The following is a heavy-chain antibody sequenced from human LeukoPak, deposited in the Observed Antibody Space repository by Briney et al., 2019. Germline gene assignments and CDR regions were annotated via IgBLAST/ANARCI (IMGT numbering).Heavy chain of an antibody. CDR3: AREPVVTGNFDY. Sequence: GGSLRRSCAASGFTFSSYEMNWVRQAPGQGLEWVSYISSSGSTIYYADSVKGRFTISRDNAKNSLYLQMNSLRAEDTAVYYCAREPVVTGNFDYWGQGTLVTVSS. V-gene: IGHV3-48*03. CDR2: ISSSGSTI. CDR1: GFTFSSYE. D-gene: IGHD4-23*01. J-gene: IGHJ4*02.